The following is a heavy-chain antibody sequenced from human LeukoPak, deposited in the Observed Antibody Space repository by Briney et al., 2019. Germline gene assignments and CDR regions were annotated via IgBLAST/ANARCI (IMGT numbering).Heavy chain of an antibody. D-gene: IGHD1-26*01. J-gene: IGHJ4*02. V-gene: IGHV3-9*01. Sequence: GRSLRLSCAASGFIFNNYAMFWVRQAPGKGLEWVSGISWNSDSTGYADSVKGRFTISGDNAQNSLYLEMNSLRAEGTALYYCAKGRYSGSHNALDNWGQGTLVTVSS. CDR1: GFIFNNYA. CDR3: AKGRYSGSHNALDN. CDR2: ISWNSDST.